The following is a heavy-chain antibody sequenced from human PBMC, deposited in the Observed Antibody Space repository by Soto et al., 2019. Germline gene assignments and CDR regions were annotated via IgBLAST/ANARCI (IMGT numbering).Heavy chain of an antibody. J-gene: IGHJ6*02. V-gene: IGHV3-53*02. CDR2: IYSGGST. Sequence: EVQLVETGGGLIQPGGSLRLSCAASGFTVSSNYMSWVRQAPGKGLEWVSVIYSGGSTYYADAVKGRFTISRDNSKNTLNLQMNSLRAEDKAVYYCASEGYTSIYYYGMDVWGQGTTVTVSS. CDR1: GFTVSSNY. D-gene: IGHD5-12*01. CDR3: ASEGYTSIYYYGMDV.